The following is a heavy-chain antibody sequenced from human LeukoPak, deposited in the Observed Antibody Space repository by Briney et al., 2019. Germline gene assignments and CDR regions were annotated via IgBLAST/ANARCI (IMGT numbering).Heavy chain of an antibody. CDR2: ISASGGST. Sequence: GGSLRLSCAASGFNFSSYAMSWVRQAPGKGLEWVSAISASGGSTNNADSVKGQFTISRDNFKNTVSLQMINLRAEDTAVYFCAKSDCGSDGCKLLNYWGQGILVTVSS. CDR3: AKSDCGSDGCKLLNY. CDR1: GFNFSSYA. J-gene: IGHJ4*02. V-gene: IGHV3-23*01. D-gene: IGHD2-21*01.